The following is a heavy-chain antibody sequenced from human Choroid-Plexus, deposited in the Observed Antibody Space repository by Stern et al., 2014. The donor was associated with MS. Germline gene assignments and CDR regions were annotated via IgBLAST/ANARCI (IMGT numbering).Heavy chain of an antibody. J-gene: IGHJ6*02. Sequence: QMQLVQSEAEVKKPGASVKVSCKTSGYIFTGYYIHWVRQAPGQGLEWMAWINPNTGGTKYAQKFQGRVTMSRDTSISTAYVGLSSLTSDDTAVYYCARDQRGITIFGVVTDYYYLGMDVWGQGTTVTVSS. CDR2: INPNTGGT. D-gene: IGHD3-3*01. CDR3: ARDQRGITIFGVVTDYYYLGMDV. V-gene: IGHV1-2*02. CDR1: GYIFTGYY.